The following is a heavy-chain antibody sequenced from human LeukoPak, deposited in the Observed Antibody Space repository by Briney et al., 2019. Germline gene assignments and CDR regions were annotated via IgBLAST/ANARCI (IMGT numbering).Heavy chain of an antibody. Sequence: TGGSLRLSCAASGFTFSSYWMHWVRHAPGKGLVWVSRIDTDGSFTSYADSVRGRFTISRDNAKNTLYLQMSSLRAEDTAVYYCIRGTVGAPGNDYWGQGTLVTVSS. V-gene: IGHV3-74*01. CDR1: GFTFSSYW. D-gene: IGHD1-26*01. CDR2: IDTDGSFT. J-gene: IGHJ4*02. CDR3: IRGTVGAPGNDY.